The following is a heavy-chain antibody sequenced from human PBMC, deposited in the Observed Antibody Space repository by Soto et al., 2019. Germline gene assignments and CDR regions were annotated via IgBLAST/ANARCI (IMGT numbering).Heavy chain of an antibody. CDR1: GYTFTGYY. V-gene: IGHV1-2*04. CDR3: ARVARGSDAFDI. D-gene: IGHD2-15*01. J-gene: IGHJ3*02. Sequence: ASVKVSCKASGYTFTGYYMHWVRQASGQGLERMGWIIPDSGGTNYAQKFQGWVTLTRDTPISTAYMELSRLRSDDKGVYYCARVARGSDAFDIWGQGTMVTVSS. CDR2: IIPDSGGT.